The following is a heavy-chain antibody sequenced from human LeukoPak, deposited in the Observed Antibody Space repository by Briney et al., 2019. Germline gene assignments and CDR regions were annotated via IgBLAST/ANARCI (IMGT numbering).Heavy chain of an antibody. CDR1: GFTFSSYA. CDR2: ISGSGGST. D-gene: IGHD6-13*01. CDR3: AEDIAAAATLDY. Sequence: PGGSLRLSCAASGFTFSSYAMSWVRQAPGRGLEWVSAISGSGGSTYYADSVKGRFTISRDNSKNTLYLQMNSLRAEDTAVYYCAEDIAAAATLDYWGQGTLVTVSS. J-gene: IGHJ4*02. V-gene: IGHV3-23*01.